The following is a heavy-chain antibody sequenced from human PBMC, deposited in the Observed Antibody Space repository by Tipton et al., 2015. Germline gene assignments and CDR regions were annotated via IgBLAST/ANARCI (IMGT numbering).Heavy chain of an antibody. CDR3: ARDAGIVAAPSRYFQY. D-gene: IGHD2-15*01. CDR2: IYHTGST. V-gene: IGHV4-61*01. CDR1: GVSVTSGSYY. J-gene: IGHJ1*01. Sequence: TLSLTCTVSGVSVTSGSYYWSWIRQPPGKGLEWIGYIYHTGSTIYNPSLKSRVTISLDRFKNQFSLRLTSVTAADTAMYYCARDAGIVAAPSRYFQYWGQGTLVTASS.